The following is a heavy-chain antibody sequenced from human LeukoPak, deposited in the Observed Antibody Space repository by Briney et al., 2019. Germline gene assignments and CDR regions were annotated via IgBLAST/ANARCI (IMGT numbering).Heavy chain of an antibody. V-gene: IGHV3-48*01. CDR1: GFTFSSYS. CDR2: ITSSSTTI. D-gene: IGHD6-13*01. CDR3: AREPTYTSSWYTSCDY. Sequence: GGSLRLSCAASGFTFSSYSMNWVRQAPGKGLEWVSYITSSSTTIYYADSVKGRFTISGDNAKNSLYLQMNSLRAEDTAVYYCAREPTYTSSWYTSCDYWGQGTLVTVSS. J-gene: IGHJ4*02.